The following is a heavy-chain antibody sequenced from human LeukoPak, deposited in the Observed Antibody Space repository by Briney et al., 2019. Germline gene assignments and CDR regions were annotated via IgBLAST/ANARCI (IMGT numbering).Heavy chain of an antibody. D-gene: IGHD3-22*01. CDR1: GYTFTSYD. Sequence: ASVKVSCKASGYTFTSYDINWVRQATGQGLEWMGWMNPNSGNTGYAQKFQGRVTMTRNTSISTAYMELSSLRSEDTAVYYCAKDAVIVVVNGWFDPWGQGTLVTVSS. V-gene: IGHV1-8*01. CDR2: MNPNSGNT. CDR3: AKDAVIVVVNGWFDP. J-gene: IGHJ5*02.